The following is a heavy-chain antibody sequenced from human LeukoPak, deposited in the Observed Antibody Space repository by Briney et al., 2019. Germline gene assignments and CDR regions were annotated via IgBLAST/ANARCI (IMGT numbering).Heavy chain of an antibody. CDR2: LGTAGDT. CDR3: ARQNTPHGTFDY. CDR1: GFTLSNYA. D-gene: IGHD5-24*01. Sequence: PGRSLRLSCAASGFTLSNYAMHWVRQPAGEGLEWVSALGTAGDTFYPGSVKGRFTISRDNAKKSLFLQMNSLRAEDTAVYYCARQNTPHGTFDYWGQGTLVTVSS. J-gene: IGHJ4*02. V-gene: IGHV3-13*01.